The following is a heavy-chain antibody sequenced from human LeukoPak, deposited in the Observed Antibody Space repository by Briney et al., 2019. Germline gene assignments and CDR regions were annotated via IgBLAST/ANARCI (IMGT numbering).Heavy chain of an antibody. CDR3: ARDRPNYHESNGHYYDRDGDH. CDR2: MNPNSGNT. J-gene: IGHJ5*02. Sequence: ASVKVSCKASGYTFTSYDINWVRQATGQGLEWMGWMNPNSGNTGYAQKFQGRVTMTRNTSISTAYMELSSLRSEDTAVYYCARDRPNYHESNGHYYDRDGDHWGQGTPVTVSS. CDR1: GYTFTSYD. D-gene: IGHD3-22*01. V-gene: IGHV1-8*01.